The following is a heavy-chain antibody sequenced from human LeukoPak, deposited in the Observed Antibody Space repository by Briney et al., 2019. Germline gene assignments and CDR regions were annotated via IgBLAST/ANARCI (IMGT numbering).Heavy chain of an antibody. CDR1: GYSISSGYY. Sequence: SETLSLTCTVSGYSISSGYYWGWIRQPPGKGLEGIGSIYHSGSTYYNPSLKSRVTISVDTSKNQFSLKLSSVTAADTAVYYCASRGGELTSFDYWGQGTLVTVSS. V-gene: IGHV4-38-2*02. J-gene: IGHJ4*02. CDR3: ASRGGELTSFDY. CDR2: IYHSGST. D-gene: IGHD1-26*01.